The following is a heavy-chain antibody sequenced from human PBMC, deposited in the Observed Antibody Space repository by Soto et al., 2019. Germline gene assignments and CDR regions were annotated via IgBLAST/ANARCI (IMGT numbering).Heavy chain of an antibody. CDR3: ATTRVRGNAQFDY. CDR2: IYISGST. Sequence: QVQLQESGPGLVKPSETLSLTCTVSGGSISSYYWRWIRQPAGKGLEWIGRIYISGSTNYNPSLKSRVTMSVDTSKNQFSLKLNSVTAADTAVYYCATTRVRGNAQFDYWGQGTLVTVSS. V-gene: IGHV4-4*07. J-gene: IGHJ4*02. CDR1: GGSISSYY. D-gene: IGHD2-15*01.